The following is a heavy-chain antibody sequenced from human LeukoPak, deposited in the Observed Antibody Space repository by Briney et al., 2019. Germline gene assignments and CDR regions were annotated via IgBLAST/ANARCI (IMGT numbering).Heavy chain of an antibody. D-gene: IGHD1-1*01. CDR1: GDSISSYY. V-gene: IGHV4-59*08. CDR2: IYYSGST. Sequence: PSETLSLTCTVSGDSISSYYWSWIRQPPGKGLEWIGYIYYSGSTNYNPSLKSRVTISVDTSKNQFSLKPSSVTAADTAVYYCARLRLEPPYYYYGMDVWGQGTTVTVSS. J-gene: IGHJ6*02. CDR3: ARLRLEPPYYYYGMDV.